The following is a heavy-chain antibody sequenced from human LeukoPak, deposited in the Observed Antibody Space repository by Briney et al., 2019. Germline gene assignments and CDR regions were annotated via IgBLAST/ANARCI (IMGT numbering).Heavy chain of an antibody. Sequence: SETLSLTCTVSGGYINSHYWGWIRQPPGKVLEYIGYISYTGSAIYGPSLESRVTISIDTSKKEFSLNLRSVNTADTAVYHCARVDQGGSGYFFDLWGQGALVTVSS. CDR2: ISYTGSA. D-gene: IGHD3-22*01. CDR3: ARVDQGGSGYFFDL. V-gene: IGHV4-59*11. CDR1: GGYINSHY. J-gene: IGHJ4*02.